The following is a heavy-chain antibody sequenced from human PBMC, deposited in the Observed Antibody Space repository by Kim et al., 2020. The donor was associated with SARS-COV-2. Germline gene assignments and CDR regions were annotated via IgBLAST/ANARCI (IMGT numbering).Heavy chain of an antibody. Sequence: SSTIYYADSVKGRFTISRDNAKNSLYLQMNSLRDEDTAVYYCARGLAGPWGQGTLVTVSS. V-gene: IGHV3-48*02. J-gene: IGHJ5*02. CDR3: ARGLAGP. CDR2: SSTI. D-gene: IGHD1-1*01.